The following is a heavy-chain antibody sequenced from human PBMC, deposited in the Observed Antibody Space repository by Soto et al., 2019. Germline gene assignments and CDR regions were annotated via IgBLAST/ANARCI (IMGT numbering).Heavy chain of an antibody. D-gene: IGHD6-19*01. CDR3: AKDAIAVAGTHYFDY. Sequence: GGSLRLSCAASGFTFSSYVMNWVRQAPGKGLEWVSTVSGTGDNTYYADSVRGRFTISRDNSKNTLYLQMNSLRAEDTAVYYCAKDAIAVAGTHYFDYWGQGTLVTVSS. J-gene: IGHJ4*02. V-gene: IGHV3-23*01. CDR1: GFTFSSYV. CDR2: VSGTGDNT.